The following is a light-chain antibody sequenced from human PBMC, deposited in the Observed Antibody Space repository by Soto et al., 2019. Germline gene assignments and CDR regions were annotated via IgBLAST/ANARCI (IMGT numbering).Light chain of an antibody. Sequence: PGDGATLSCRPSQSVSSSYIAWYQQRPGQTPSLLIYGASTRATGIPDRFSGSGSGTHFTLTISRLEPGDFAVYYCQHFGGTTFTFGQGTRLEI. CDR1: QSVSSSY. J-gene: IGKJ5*01. CDR2: GAS. CDR3: QHFGGTTFT. V-gene: IGKV3-20*01.